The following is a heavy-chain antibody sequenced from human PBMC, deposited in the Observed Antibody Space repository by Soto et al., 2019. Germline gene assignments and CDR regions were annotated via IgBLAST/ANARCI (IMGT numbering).Heavy chain of an antibody. J-gene: IGHJ4*02. CDR2: ISGSGGST. D-gene: IGHD3-10*01. CDR1: EFTFSSYA. V-gene: IGHV3-23*01. Sequence: VGSLRLSCAASEFTFSSYAMNWVRQAPGRGLEWVSEISGSGGSTYYADSVKGRFTISRDNSKNTLYLQMNSLRVEDTALYYCAKRDNYYGSPFDYWGQGTLVTVSS. CDR3: AKRDNYYGSPFDY.